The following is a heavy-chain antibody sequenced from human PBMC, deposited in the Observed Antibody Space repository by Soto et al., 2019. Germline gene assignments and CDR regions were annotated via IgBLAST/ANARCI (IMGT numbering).Heavy chain of an antibody. D-gene: IGHD2-8*01. CDR3: ARTLGRCTNGVCSPYYYYYGMDV. V-gene: IGHV4-59*01. J-gene: IGHJ6*02. CDR2: IYYSGST. CDR1: GGSISSYY. Sequence: PSETLSLTCTVSGGSISSYYWSWIRQPPGKGLEWIGYIYYSGSTNYNPSLKSRVTISVDTSKNQSSLKLSSVTAADTAVYYCARTLGRCTNGVCSPYYYYYGMDVWGQGTTVTVSS.